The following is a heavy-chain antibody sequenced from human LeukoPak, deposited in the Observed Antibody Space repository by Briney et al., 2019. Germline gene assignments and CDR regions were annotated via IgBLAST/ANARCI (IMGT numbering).Heavy chain of an antibody. CDR1: GGSISSYY. V-gene: IGHV4-59*08. CDR2: IYYSGST. D-gene: IGHD6-19*01. CDR3: ARHDGYSSGWCFDY. J-gene: IGHJ4*02. Sequence: SETLSLNCTVSGGSISSYYWSWIRQPPGKGLVWIGYIYYSGSTNYNPSLKSRVTISVDTPKNQFSLKLSSVTAADTAVYYCARHDGYSSGWCFDYWGQGTLVTVSS.